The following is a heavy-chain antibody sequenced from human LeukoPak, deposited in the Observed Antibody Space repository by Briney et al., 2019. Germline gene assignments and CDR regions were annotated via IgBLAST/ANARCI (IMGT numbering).Heavy chain of an antibody. CDR1: GFTFSSYS. Sequence: GGSLRLSCAASGFTFSSYSMNWVRQAPGKGLEWVSYISSSSSTIYYADSVKGRFTISRDNAKNSLYLQMNSLRAEDTAVYYCARVGIPETYFGWSGYADYWGQGTLVTVSS. V-gene: IGHV3-48*01. CDR2: ISSSSSTI. D-gene: IGHD3-3*01. CDR3: ARVGIPETYFGWSGYADY. J-gene: IGHJ4*02.